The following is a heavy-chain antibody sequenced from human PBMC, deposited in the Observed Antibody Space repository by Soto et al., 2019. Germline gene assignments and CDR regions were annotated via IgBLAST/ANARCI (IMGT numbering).Heavy chain of an antibody. Sequence: TLSLTCVVSNFSISSCYYWGWIRQSPGKGLEWIASIYRSGTTSYNPSLKSRVTISVDPSKNQLSLMLTAVTAADTAVYYCARTHSERSDSVFNYWGRGSLVPVSS. D-gene: IGHD5-12*01. V-gene: IGHV4-38-2*01. CDR1: NFSISSCYY. CDR3: ARTHSERSDSVFNY. J-gene: IGHJ4*02. CDR2: IYRSGTT.